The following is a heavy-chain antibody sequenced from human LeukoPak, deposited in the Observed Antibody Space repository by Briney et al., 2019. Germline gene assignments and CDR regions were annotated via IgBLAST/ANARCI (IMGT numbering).Heavy chain of an antibody. J-gene: IGHJ3*02. Sequence: GGSLRLSCAASGFTFSSYEMNWVRQAPGKGLEWVAVISYDGNNKHYADSVKGRFTISGDNSKNTLYLQMNSLRAEDTAVYYCARDPDILTGHRAFDIWGQGTMVTVSS. CDR1: GFTFSSYE. D-gene: IGHD3-9*01. CDR2: ISYDGNNK. CDR3: ARDPDILTGHRAFDI. V-gene: IGHV3-30*04.